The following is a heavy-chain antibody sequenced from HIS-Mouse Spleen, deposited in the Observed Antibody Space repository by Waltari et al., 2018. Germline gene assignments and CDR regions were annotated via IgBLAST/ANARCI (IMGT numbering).Heavy chain of an antibody. Sequence: QLQLQESGPGLVKPSETLSLTCTVSGGSISSSSYYWGWIRQPPGKGLEWIGSIYYRGSTYYTPSLTSRVTISVDTSKNQFSLKLSSVTAADTAVYYCAREIPYSSSWYDWYFDLWGRGTLVTVSS. V-gene: IGHV4-39*07. J-gene: IGHJ2*01. CDR2: IYYRGST. D-gene: IGHD6-13*01. CDR1: GGSISSSSYY. CDR3: AREIPYSSSWYDWYFDL.